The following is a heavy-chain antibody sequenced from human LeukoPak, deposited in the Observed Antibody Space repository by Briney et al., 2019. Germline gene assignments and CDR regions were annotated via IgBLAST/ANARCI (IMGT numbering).Heavy chain of an antibody. CDR3: AKDLDSWEERRDY. D-gene: IGHD1-26*01. Sequence: GRSLRLSCAASGFTFSSYDMHWVRQAPGKGLEWVAVISYDGSHKYYADFVKRRFTISRDNSKNTLYLQMNRQRAEDTGVYYCAKDLDSWEERRDYWGEGTV. J-gene: IGHJ4*02. CDR1: GFTFSSYD. CDR2: ISYDGSHK. V-gene: IGHV3-30*18.